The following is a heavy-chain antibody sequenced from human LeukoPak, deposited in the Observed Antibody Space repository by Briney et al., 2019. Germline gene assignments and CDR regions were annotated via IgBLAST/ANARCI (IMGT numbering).Heavy chain of an antibody. CDR3: ARQAYCSSTSCYGFDY. D-gene: IGHD2-2*01. J-gene: IGHJ4*02. CDR1: GGSISGYY. CDR2: IYYSGST. Sequence: KSSETLSLTCTVSGGSISGYYWSWIRQPPGKGLEWIGYIYYSGSTNYNPSLKSRVTISVDTSKKQFSLKLSSVTAADTAVYYCARQAYCSSTSCYGFDYWGQGILVTVSS. V-gene: IGHV4-59*08.